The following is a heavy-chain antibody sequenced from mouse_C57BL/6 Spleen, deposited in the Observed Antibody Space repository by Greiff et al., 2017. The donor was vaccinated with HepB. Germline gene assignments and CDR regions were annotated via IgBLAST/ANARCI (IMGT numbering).Heavy chain of an antibody. Sequence: VQLQQPGAELVKPGASVKMSCKASGYTFTSYWITWVKQSPGQGLEWIGDIYPGSGGTNYTEKFKSKATLTVDTSSSTAYMQLSSLTSEDSAVYYCARITTVPYWGQGTTLTVSS. CDR3: ARITTVPY. V-gene: IGHV1-55*01. D-gene: IGHD1-1*01. J-gene: IGHJ2*01. CDR2: IYPGSGGT. CDR1: GYTFTSYW.